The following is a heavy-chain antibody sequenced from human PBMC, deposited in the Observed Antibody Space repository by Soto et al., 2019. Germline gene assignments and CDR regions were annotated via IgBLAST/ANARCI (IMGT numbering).Heavy chain of an antibody. CDR1: GGSTSSYY. D-gene: IGHD3-3*01. J-gene: IGHJ5*02. CDR3: ARDGHYDFWSGYSIGWLDP. Sequence: NPSETLSLTCTVSGGSTSSYYWSWIRQPAGQGLEWIGYIYYSGSTNYNPSLKSRVTISVDTSKNQFSLKLSSVTAADTAVYYCARDGHYDFWSGYSIGWLDPWGQGTLVTVSS. V-gene: IGHV4-59*01. CDR2: IYYSGST.